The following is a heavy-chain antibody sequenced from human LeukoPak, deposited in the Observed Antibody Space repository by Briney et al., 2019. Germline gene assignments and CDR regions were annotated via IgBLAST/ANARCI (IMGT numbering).Heavy chain of an antibody. J-gene: IGHJ4*02. D-gene: IGHD3-3*01. CDR3: ARDLPRYDFWSGYSSNYFDY. V-gene: IGHV3-7*01. CDR1: GFTFSTYW. Sequence: SGGSLRLSCAASGFTFSTYWMTWVRQAPEKGLEWVANIKQDGSEKYYVDSVKGRFTISRDNAKNSLYLQMNSLRAEDTAVYYCARDLPRYDFWSGYSSNYFDYWGQGTLVTVSS. CDR2: IKQDGSEK.